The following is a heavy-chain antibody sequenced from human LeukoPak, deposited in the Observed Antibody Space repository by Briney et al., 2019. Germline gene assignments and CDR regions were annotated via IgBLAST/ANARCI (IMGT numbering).Heavy chain of an antibody. D-gene: IGHD2-2*01. CDR3: ARGTIFDS. V-gene: IGHV4-38-2*02. Sequence: SETLSLTCTVSGYSISSGYYWGWIRQPPGKGLEWIGSIYHSGSTYYNPSLKSRVTISVDTSNNQFSLRLNSVTAADTALYYCARGTIFDSWGQGTLVTVSS. J-gene: IGHJ4*02. CDR1: GYSISSGYY. CDR2: IYHSGST.